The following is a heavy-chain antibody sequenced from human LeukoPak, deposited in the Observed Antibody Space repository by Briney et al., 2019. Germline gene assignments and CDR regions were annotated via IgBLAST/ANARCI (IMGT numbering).Heavy chain of an antibody. Sequence: SETLSLTCAVYGGSFSGYYWSWIRQPPGKGLEWIGYIYYSESTNYNPSLKSRVTISVDTSKNQFSLKLSSVTAADTAVYYCAGSIAAAGRGYFQHWGQGTLVTVSS. CDR1: GGSFSGYY. J-gene: IGHJ1*01. V-gene: IGHV4-59*01. CDR2: IYYSEST. D-gene: IGHD6-13*01. CDR3: AGSIAAAGRGYFQH.